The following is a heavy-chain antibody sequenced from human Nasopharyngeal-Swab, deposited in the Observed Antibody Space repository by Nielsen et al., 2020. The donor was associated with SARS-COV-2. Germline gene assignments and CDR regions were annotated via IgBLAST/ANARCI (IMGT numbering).Heavy chain of an antibody. Sequence: GGSLRLSCAASGFTFSDHYMSWIRQAPGKGLEWIAYISSSSGLIYYADSVKGRFTISRDNAKNSLYLQMDSLRADDTAVYCCARDEGTKIMKQDFWGQGTPVTVSS. CDR3: ARDEGTKIMKQDF. V-gene: IGHV3-11*04. CDR2: ISSSSGLI. CDR1: GFTFSDHY. D-gene: IGHD1-7*01. J-gene: IGHJ4*02.